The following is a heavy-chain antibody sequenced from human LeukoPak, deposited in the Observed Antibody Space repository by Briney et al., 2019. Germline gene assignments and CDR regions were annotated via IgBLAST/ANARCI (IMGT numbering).Heavy chain of an antibody. CDR3: AKHLLWGCTSTNCYANWFDP. D-gene: IGHD2-2*01. V-gene: IGHV3-23*01. CDR1: GFTFSNYA. CDR2: ISGSGGST. Sequence: GGSVRLSCAATGFTFSNYAMSCARRARGKGLEWVSAISGSGGSTYYADSGKGRFTISRDNSKDTLYLQMSSLRAEDTAVYYCAKHLLWGCTSTNCYANWFDPWGQGTLVTVSS. J-gene: IGHJ5*02.